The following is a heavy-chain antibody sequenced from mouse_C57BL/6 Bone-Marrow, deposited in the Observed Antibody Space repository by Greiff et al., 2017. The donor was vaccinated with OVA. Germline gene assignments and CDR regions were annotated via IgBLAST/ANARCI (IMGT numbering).Heavy chain of an antibody. J-gene: IGHJ3*01. V-gene: IGHV1-53*01. D-gene: IGHD3-2*02. CDR2: INPSNGGT. CDR3: ALTAQASAWFAY. CDR1: GYTFNSYW. Sequence: QVQLQQPGTELVKPGASVKLSCKASGYTFNSYWMHWVKQRPGQGLEWIGNINPSNGGTNYNEKFKSKATLTVDKSSSTAYMQLSSLTSEASAVYDCALTAQASAWFAYWGQGTLVTVSA.